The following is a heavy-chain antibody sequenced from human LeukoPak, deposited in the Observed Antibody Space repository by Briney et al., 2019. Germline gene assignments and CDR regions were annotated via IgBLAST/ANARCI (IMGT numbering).Heavy chain of an antibody. J-gene: IGHJ4*02. V-gene: IGHV4-34*01. CDR2: INHSGST. CDR1: GGSFSGYY. Sequence: SETLSLTCAVYGGSFSGYYWSWIRQPPGKGLEWIGEINHSGSTNYNPSLKSRVTISVDTSKNQFSLKLSSVTAADTAVYYCARGPIVGATPFDYWGQGTLVTVSS. CDR3: ARGPIVGATPFDY. D-gene: IGHD1-26*01.